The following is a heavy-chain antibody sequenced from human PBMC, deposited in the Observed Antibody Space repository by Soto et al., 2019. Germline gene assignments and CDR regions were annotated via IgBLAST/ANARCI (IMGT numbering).Heavy chain of an antibody. J-gene: IGHJ4*02. CDR2: IRGSGGTT. Sequence: GGSLRLSCAASGFTFSNYAMSWVRQAPGKGLEWVSGIRGSGGTTYYADSVKGRFTISRDNSKNTLYLQMNSLRAEDTAVYYCAKEDIVVVPAAIVDYWGQGTLVTVSS. D-gene: IGHD2-2*01. CDR3: AKEDIVVVPAAIVDY. V-gene: IGHV3-23*01. CDR1: GFTFSNYA.